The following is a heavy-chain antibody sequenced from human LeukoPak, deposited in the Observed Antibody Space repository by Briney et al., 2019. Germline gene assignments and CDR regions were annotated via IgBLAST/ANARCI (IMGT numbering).Heavy chain of an antibody. Sequence: GGSLRLSCTASGFSFSSNWMSWVRQAPGKGLEWVANIKQDGSEKYYVDSVKGRFTISRDNAKNSLYLQMNSLRAEDTAVYYCARDPLLWFYWGQGTLVTVSS. CDR3: ARDPLLWFY. V-gene: IGHV3-7*01. CDR2: IKQDGSEK. D-gene: IGHD3-10*01. CDR1: GFSFSSNW. J-gene: IGHJ4*02.